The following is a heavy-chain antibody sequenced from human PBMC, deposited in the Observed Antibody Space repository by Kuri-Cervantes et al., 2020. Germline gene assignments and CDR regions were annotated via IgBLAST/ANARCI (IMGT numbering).Heavy chain of an antibody. CDR1: GFAFGSCA. CDR2: IKSRADGGAI. Sequence: GESLKISCAASGFAFGSCAMSWVRQAPGKGLEWVGRIKSRADGGAIDYAAPVKGRFIISRDDSKNMLYLQMNSLKSEDTALYYCTTEGAQWLVFSDAFDIWGQGTMVTVSS. D-gene: IGHD6-19*01. J-gene: IGHJ3*02. CDR3: TTEGAQWLVFSDAFDI. V-gene: IGHV3-15*01.